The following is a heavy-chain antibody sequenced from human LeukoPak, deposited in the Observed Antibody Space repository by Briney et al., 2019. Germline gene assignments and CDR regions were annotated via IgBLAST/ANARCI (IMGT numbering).Heavy chain of an antibody. Sequence: PGGSLRLSCAASGFTFSSYSMNWVRQAPGKGLEWVSYISGSSGIIDYADSVRGRFTISRDNAKNSLYLQMNSLRAEDTAVYYCAKPRYYYDSSGYTYWGQGTLVTVSS. V-gene: IGHV3-48*01. D-gene: IGHD3-22*01. CDR3: AKPRYYYDSSGYTY. J-gene: IGHJ4*02. CDR1: GFTFSSYS. CDR2: ISGSSGII.